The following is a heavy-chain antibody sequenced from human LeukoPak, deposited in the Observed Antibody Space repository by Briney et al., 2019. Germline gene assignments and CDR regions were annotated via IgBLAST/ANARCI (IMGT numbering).Heavy chain of an antibody. V-gene: IGHV4-34*01. J-gene: IGHJ5*02. CDR3: ARGGRLCYDVWSGYHWFDP. CDR2: INNSGST. Sequence: SETLSLTCAVSGGSFSGYYWSWIRPPPGKGLEWIGEINNSGSTKSNPPLKSRVTISVYTSKSQFSRKLSSVAAADTAVYYCARGGRLCYDVWSGYHWFDPWGQGTLVTVSS. CDR1: GGSFSGYY. D-gene: IGHD3-3*01.